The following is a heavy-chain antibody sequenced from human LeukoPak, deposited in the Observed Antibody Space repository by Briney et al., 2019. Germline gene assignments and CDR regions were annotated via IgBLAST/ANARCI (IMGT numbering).Heavy chain of an antibody. CDR3: AKGPAGSVCSGGSCHFDY. V-gene: IGHV3-21*04. CDR2: ISRSSSYI. J-gene: IGHJ4*02. Sequence: GGSLRLSCVASGFTFSSYSMNWVRQAPGKGLEWVSFISRSSSYIYYADSVKGRFTISRDNAKNSLYLQMNSLRAEDTAFYYCAKGPAGSVCSGGSCHFDYWGQGTLVTVSS. D-gene: IGHD2-15*01. CDR1: GFTFSSYS.